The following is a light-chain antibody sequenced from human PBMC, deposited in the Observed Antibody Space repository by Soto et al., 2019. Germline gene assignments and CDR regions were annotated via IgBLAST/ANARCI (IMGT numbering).Light chain of an antibody. CDR1: QSVSSSY. CDR2: GAS. V-gene: IGKV3-20*01. CDR3: QQYGSSPWT. Sequence: IVMTRSTASLSVSPGEKATFPCRASQSVSSSYLAWYQQKPGQAPRLLIYGASSRATGIPDRFSGSGSGTDFTLTISRLEPEDFAVYYCQQYGSSPWTFGQGTEVDIK. J-gene: IGKJ1*01.